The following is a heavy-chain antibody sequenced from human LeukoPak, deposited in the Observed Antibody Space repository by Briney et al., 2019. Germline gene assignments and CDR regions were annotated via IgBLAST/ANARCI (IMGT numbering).Heavy chain of an antibody. CDR1: GFIFTNYH. D-gene: IGHD3-22*01. CDR3: ARDRYFSDSSGYPYDI. J-gene: IGHJ3*02. Sequence: PGGSLRLSCAASGFIFTNYHLNWVRLAPGKGLEWISSITSSSYMFYSDSVKGRFTISRDNTKNSLYLQMNSLRPEDTAVYYCARDRYFSDSSGYPYDIWGQGTMVTVSS. V-gene: IGHV3-21*01. CDR2: ITSSSYM.